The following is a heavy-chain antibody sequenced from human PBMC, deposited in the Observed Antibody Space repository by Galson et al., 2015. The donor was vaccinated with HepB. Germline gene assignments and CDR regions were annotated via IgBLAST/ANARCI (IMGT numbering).Heavy chain of an antibody. CDR1: GGTFNKYA. D-gene: IGHD4-17*01. CDR3: ARDRYGDYDYYYYYGMDV. J-gene: IGHJ6*02. V-gene: IGHV1-69*04. Sequence: SVKVSCKASGGTFNKYAISWVRQAPGQGLEWMGRIIPILDIANYAQKFQARVTITADKSTSTAHMEMSSLRSEDTAVYYCARDRYGDYDYYYYYGMDVWGQGTTVTVSS. CDR2: IIPILDIA.